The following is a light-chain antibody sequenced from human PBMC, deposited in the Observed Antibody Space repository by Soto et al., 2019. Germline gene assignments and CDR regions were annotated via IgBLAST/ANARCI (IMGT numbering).Light chain of an antibody. V-gene: IGKV3-15*01. CDR1: QSVATN. J-gene: IGKJ1*01. CDR2: GAS. CDR3: QEYDNWPLWT. Sequence: EIVMTQSPATLSVSPGERATLSCRASQSVATNLAWYQQKPGQPPRLLIYGASTRATGVPARFSGSGSGTEFTLTINSLQSEDFALYYCQEYDNWPLWTFGQGTKVDIK.